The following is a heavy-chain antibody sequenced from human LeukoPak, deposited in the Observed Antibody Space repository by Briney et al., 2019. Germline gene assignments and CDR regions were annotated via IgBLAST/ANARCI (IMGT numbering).Heavy chain of an antibody. Sequence: SETLSLTCDVSGGSITQTNYWTWVRQPPGKGLEWIGEVNLQGGTNYNPSLLRRVAISVDTSANHVSLQMTSVTAADTAVYYCARTGVVATSYFFDYWGQGILVTVSS. CDR2: VNLQGGT. CDR1: GGSITQTNY. D-gene: IGHD5-12*01. V-gene: IGHV4-4*02. CDR3: ARTGVVATSYFFDY. J-gene: IGHJ4*02.